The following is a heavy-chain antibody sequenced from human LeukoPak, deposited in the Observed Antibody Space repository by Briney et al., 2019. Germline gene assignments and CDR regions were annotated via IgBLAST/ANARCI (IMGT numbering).Heavy chain of an antibody. CDR3: AIGYGSGRPGNWFDP. J-gene: IGHJ5*02. CDR1: GFTFNSYA. V-gene: IGHV3-23*01. Sequence: PGGSLRLSCAASGFTFNSYAMSWVRQAPGKGLEWVSAISDSGGYTYYADSVKGRFTISRDNSKNTLYLQMNSLRAEDTAVYYCAIGYGSGRPGNWFDPWGQGTLVTVSS. D-gene: IGHD3-10*01. CDR2: ISDSGGYT.